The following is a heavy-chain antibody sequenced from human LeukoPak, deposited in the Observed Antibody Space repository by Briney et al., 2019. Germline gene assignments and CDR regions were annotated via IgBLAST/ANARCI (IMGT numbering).Heavy chain of an antibody. CDR3: ARSEGGELLLGY. CDR1: GYSISSDYY. J-gene: IGHJ4*02. V-gene: IGHV4-38-2*02. CDR2: IHHSGGT. D-gene: IGHD1-26*01. Sequence: PSETLSLTCTVSGYSISSDYYWGWIRQPPGKGLEWIGSIHHSGGTYYNPSLKSRVTISVDKSKNQFSLKLSSVTAADTAVYYCARSEGGELLLGYWGQGTLVTVSS.